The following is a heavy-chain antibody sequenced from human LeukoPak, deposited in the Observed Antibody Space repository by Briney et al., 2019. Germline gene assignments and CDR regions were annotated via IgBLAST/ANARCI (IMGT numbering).Heavy chain of an antibody. D-gene: IGHD3-3*01. J-gene: IGHJ4*02. CDR1: GFTFSTYW. CDR3: ATHYDFWSGGFDY. V-gene: IGHV3-7*01. Sequence: GGSLRLSCAASGFTFSTYWMNWVRQAPGKGLEWVANIKQDGSERYYVESVKGRFTISRDNAKNSVYLQMNSLRAEDTAVYYCATHYDFWSGGFDYWGQGTLVTVSS. CDR2: IKQDGSER.